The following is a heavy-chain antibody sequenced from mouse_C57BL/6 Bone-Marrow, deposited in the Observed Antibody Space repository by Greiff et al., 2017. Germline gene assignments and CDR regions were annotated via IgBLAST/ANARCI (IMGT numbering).Heavy chain of an antibody. D-gene: IGHD1-1*01. CDR3: ARPHYYGSSLAWFAY. Sequence: QQSCKASGYTFTSYWMHWVKQRPGHGLEWIGEIDPSDSYTNYNQKFKGKSTLTVDKSSSTAYMQLSSLTSEDSAVYYCARPHYYGSSLAWFAYWGQGTLVTVSA. V-gene: IGHV1-69*01. J-gene: IGHJ3*01. CDR1: GYTFTSYW. CDR2: IDPSDSYT.